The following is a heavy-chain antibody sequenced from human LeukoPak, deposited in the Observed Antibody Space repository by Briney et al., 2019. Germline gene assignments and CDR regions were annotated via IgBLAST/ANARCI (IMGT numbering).Heavy chain of an antibody. V-gene: IGHV3-66*04. CDR1: GFTVSSNY. Sequence: GGSLRLSCAASGFTVSSNYMSLVRQAPGKGLEWVSVIYSGGSTYYADSVKGRFTISRDNSKNTLYLQMNSLRAEDTAVYYCARHRSSWLIDYWGQGTLVTVSS. CDR3: ARHRSSWLIDY. J-gene: IGHJ4*02. D-gene: IGHD6-6*01. CDR2: IYSGGST.